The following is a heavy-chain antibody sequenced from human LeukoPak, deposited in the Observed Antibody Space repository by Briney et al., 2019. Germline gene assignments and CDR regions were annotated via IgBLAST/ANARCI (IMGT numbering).Heavy chain of an antibody. CDR3: ARDPVVPAAIPRGDWFDP. D-gene: IGHD2-2*01. CDR2: INPSGGST. Sequence: ASVKVSCKASGYTFTSYYMHWVRQAPGQGLEWMVIINPSGGSTSYAQKFQGRVTMTRDMSTSTVYMELSSLRSEDTAVYYCARDPVVPAAIPRGDWFDPWGQGTLVTVSS. J-gene: IGHJ5*02. V-gene: IGHV1-46*01. CDR1: GYTFTSYY.